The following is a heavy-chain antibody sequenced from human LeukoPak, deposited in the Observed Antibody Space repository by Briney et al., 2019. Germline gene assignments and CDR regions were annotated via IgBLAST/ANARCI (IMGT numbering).Heavy chain of an antibody. CDR1: GFTFSSYA. CDR2: ISGSGGST. V-gene: IGHV3-23*01. Sequence: GGSLRLSCAAPGFTFSSYAMSWVRQAPGKGLEWVSAISGSGGSTYYADSVKGRFTISRDNSKNTLYLQMNSLRAEDTAVYYCARDLYGGYAFDIWGQGTMVTVSS. CDR3: ARDLYGGYAFDI. J-gene: IGHJ3*02. D-gene: IGHD2/OR15-2a*01.